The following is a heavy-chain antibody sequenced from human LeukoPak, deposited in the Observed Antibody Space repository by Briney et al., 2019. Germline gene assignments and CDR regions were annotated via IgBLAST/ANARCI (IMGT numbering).Heavy chain of an antibody. CDR1: GYTFTGYY. D-gene: IGHD2-15*01. J-gene: IGHJ4*02. CDR3: ARGPLRFDY. V-gene: IGHV1-2*02. CDR2: INPNNGGT. Sequence: GASVKVSRKASGYTFTGYYIYWLRQAPGQGLEWMGWINPNNGGTNYAQKFQGRVTMTRDTSINTAYMELSRLTSDDTAVFFCARGPLRFDYWGQGTLVTVSS.